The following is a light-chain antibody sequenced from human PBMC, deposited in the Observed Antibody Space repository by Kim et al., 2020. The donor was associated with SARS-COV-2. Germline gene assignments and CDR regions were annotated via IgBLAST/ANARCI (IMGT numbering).Light chain of an antibody. CDR3: ETWDSNTRV. J-gene: IGLJ3*02. Sequence: QPVLTQSSSASASLGSSVKLTCTLSSGHSSYIIAWHQQQPGKAPRYLMKLEGSGSYNKGSGVPDRFSGSSSGADRYLIISNLQSEDEADYYCETWDSNTRVFGGGTQLTVL. V-gene: IGLV4-60*03. CDR1: SGHSSYI. CDR2: LEGSGSY.